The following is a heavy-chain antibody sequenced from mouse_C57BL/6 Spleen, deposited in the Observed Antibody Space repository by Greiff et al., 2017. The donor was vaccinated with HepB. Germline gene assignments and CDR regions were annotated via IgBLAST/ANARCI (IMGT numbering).Heavy chain of an antibody. Sequence: EVQLQQSGPELVKPGASVKISCKASGYTFTDYYMNWVKQSHGKSLEWIGDINPNNGGTSYNQKFKGKATLTVDKSSSTAYMELRSLTSEDSAVYYCAYDYERGSMDYWGQGTSVTVSS. CDR2: INPNNGGT. V-gene: IGHV1-26*01. J-gene: IGHJ4*01. CDR1: GYTFTDYY. D-gene: IGHD2-4*01. CDR3: AYDYERGSMDY.